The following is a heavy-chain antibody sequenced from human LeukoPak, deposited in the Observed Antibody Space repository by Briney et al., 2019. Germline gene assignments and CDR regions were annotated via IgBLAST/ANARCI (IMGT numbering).Heavy chain of an antibody. D-gene: IGHD6-13*01. V-gene: IGHV3-23*01. CDR1: GFTFSSYW. CDR2: ICGSAGRT. CDR3: AKVLGVATAGVSLLDF. J-gene: IGHJ4*02. Sequence: GGSLRLSCAASGFTFSSYWMNWVRQAPGKGLEWVSTICGSAGRTYYADSVKGRFTISRDNSKNTLYLQMNSLRGDHTAAYYCAKVLGVATAGVSLLDFWGQGTLVTASS.